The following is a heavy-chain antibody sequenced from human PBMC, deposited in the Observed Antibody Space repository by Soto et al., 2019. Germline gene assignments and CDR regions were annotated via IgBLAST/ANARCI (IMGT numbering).Heavy chain of an antibody. D-gene: IGHD6-19*01. CDR1: GFTFSSYG. Sequence: QVQLVESGGGVVQPGRSLRLSCAASGFTFSSYGMHWVRQAPGKGLEWVAVIWYDGSNKYYAASVKGRFTISRDHSKNTLYWQMNSLRAEDTAVYYCARDCAGYSSGWYQRGGFDYWGQGTLVTVSS. CDR2: IWYDGSNK. V-gene: IGHV3-33*01. J-gene: IGHJ4*02. CDR3: ARDCAGYSSGWYQRGGFDY.